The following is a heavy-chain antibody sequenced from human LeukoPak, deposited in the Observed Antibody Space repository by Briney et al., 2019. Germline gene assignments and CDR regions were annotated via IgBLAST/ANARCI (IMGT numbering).Heavy chain of an antibody. J-gene: IGHJ4*02. D-gene: IGHD6-19*01. Sequence: PGGPLTLPCAASGFTFSSYDIHWLRQAPGKGLEWVADFLYDESNKYYRDSVKGRYHIYRYTPKSTVSLQMNTLRAEHTGVYYCTRRSSIVVGGDGVQTFDSWGQGTLVTVSS. CDR2: FLYDESNK. V-gene: IGHV3-30*04. CDR3: TRRSSIVVGGDGVQTFDS. CDR1: GFTFSSYD.